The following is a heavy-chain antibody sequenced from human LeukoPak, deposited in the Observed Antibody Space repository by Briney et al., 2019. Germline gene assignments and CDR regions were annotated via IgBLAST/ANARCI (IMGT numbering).Heavy chain of an antibody. V-gene: IGHV3-21*01. CDR1: GFTFSSYS. CDR2: ISSSSSYI. D-gene: IGHD4-17*01. J-gene: IGHJ3*02. CDR3: ARDGYGDYFNAFDI. Sequence: GGSLRLSCAASGFTFSSYSMNWVRHAPGKGLEWVSSISSSSSYIYYADSVKGRFTISRDNAKNSLYLQMNSLRAEDTAVYYCARDGYGDYFNAFDIWGQGTMVTVSS.